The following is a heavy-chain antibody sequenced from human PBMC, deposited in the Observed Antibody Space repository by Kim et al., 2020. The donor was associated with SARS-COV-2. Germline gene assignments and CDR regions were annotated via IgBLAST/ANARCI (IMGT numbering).Heavy chain of an antibody. Sequence: SVKGRFTISRENAKNSLYLQMNSLRAGDTAVYYCARGYYDFWSGYNWFDPWGQGTLVTVSS. D-gene: IGHD3-3*01. CDR3: ARGYYDFWSGYNWFDP. V-gene: IGHV3-13*01. J-gene: IGHJ5*02.